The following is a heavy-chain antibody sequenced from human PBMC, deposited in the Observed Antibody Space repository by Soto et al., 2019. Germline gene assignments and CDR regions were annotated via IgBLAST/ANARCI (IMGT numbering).Heavy chain of an antibody. CDR2: ISGDGLST. Sequence: GGSLRLSCAGSVSTFTDFTMTWFRQPPGKGLEGVSAISGDGLSTYYAGSVKGRFTISRDNSKTTLYLQMNSLRAADTAVYYCARRTDAFDMWGRGPMVTFSS. CDR3: ARRTDAFDM. V-gene: IGHV3-23*01. CDR1: VSTFTDFT. J-gene: IGHJ3*02.